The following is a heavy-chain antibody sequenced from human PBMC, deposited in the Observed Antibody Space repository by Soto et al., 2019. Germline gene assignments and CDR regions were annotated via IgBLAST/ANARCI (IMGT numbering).Heavy chain of an antibody. CDR3: AKGSRMWTPDF. D-gene: IGHD2-21*01. CDR1: GYTFTSYG. J-gene: IGHJ4*02. Sequence: ASVKVSCKASGYTFTSYGMNWVRQAPGHGLEWMGWIGTGNGYTKFSQKFLDRVTITTDTSATTAYLELTSLRSEDTAVYYCAKGSRMWTPDFWGQGTLVTVSS. V-gene: IGHV1-3*04. CDR2: IGTGNGYT.